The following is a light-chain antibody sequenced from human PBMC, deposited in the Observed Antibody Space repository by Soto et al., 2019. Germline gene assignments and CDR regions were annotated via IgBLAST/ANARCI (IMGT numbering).Light chain of an antibody. J-gene: IGKJ4*01. Sequence: EIVLTQSPGTLSSSPGERATLSCRASQSVGTYLAWYQQKPGQAPRLLIYGASSRATGIPDRFSGSGSGTDFTLTISSLQSEDFALYFCHQYDHWPLTFGGGTKVDIK. CDR3: HQYDHWPLT. V-gene: IGKV3D-15*01. CDR2: GAS. CDR1: QSVGTY.